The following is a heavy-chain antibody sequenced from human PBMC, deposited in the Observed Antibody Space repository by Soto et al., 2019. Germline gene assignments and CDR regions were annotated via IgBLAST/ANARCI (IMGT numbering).Heavy chain of an antibody. CDR2: FCSIVCSI. Sequence: GGSLRLSCAASGFTFSDYYMSWIRQAPGKGLEWVSYFCSIVCSIYYADSLKGLFTISSENAKNSLFLQMNILRAEDTAVYYCARKPYSSSWSDYWGKGTLVTVSS. D-gene: IGHD6-13*01. CDR1: GFTFSDYY. V-gene: IGHV3-11*01. J-gene: IGHJ4*02. CDR3: ARKPYSSSWSDY.